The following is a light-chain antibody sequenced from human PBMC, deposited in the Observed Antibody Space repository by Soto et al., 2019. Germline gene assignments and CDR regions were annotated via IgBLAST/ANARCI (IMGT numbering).Light chain of an antibody. CDR1: SSDVGAYKY. J-gene: IGLJ1*01. V-gene: IGLV2-8*01. CDR3: LSYTRSTIYV. CDR2: DVS. Sequence: QSALTQPPSASGSPGQSVTISCTGTSSDVGAYKYVSWYQHHPGKAPKLVSYDVSERPSGVPDRFSGSKSGNTASLPVSGLQAEDEADYFCLSYTRSTIYVLGTGTKVTVL.